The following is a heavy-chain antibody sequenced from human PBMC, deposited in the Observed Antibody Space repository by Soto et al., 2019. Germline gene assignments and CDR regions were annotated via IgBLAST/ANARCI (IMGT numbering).Heavy chain of an antibody. V-gene: IGHV3-30-3*01. J-gene: IGHJ4*02. CDR1: GFAFDNHV. CDR2: ISYDGSNQ. D-gene: IGHD2-15*01. Sequence: GGSLRLSCAASGFAFDNHVMHWVRQAPGKGLEWVGFISYDGSNQYYADSVKGRFTISRDNSKNTLWLQMDSLRGEDTAVYYCARDWSGSYGSSFYFDYWGQGTLVTVSS. CDR3: ARDWSGSYGSSFYFDY.